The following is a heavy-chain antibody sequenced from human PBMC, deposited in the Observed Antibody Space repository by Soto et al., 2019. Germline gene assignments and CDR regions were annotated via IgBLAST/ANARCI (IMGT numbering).Heavy chain of an antibody. J-gene: IGHJ5*02. V-gene: IGHV1-8*02. D-gene: IGHD3-9*01. Sequence: QVQLVQSGSEVKKPGASVKVSCKSFGYSFTSFDVHWVRQASGQGLEWMGWMNPNSGNTDYAQRFQGRVTMTRNTSINTAYMELNSLTSDDTAVYYCARGDWFGYWLDPWGQGTLVTVSS. CDR1: GYSFTSFD. CDR3: ARGDWFGYWLDP. CDR2: MNPNSGNT.